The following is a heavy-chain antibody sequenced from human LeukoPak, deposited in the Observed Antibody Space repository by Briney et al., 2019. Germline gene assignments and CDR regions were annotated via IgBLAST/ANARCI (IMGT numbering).Heavy chain of an antibody. CDR1: GYTFTSYD. J-gene: IGHJ6*03. V-gene: IGHV1-8*01. Sequence: GASVKVSFKASGYTFTSYDINWVRQATGQGLEWMGWMNPNSGNTGYAQKFQGRVTMTTDTSTSTAYMELRSLRSDDTAVYYCARVSAAGTSIVSLHYYYYYYMDVWGKGTTVTVSS. CDR3: ARVSAAGTSIVSLHYYYYYYMDV. CDR2: MNPNSGNT. D-gene: IGHD6-13*01.